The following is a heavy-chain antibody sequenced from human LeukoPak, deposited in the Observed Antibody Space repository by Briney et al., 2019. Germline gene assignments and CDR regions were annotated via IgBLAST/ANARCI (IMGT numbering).Heavy chain of an antibody. CDR3: ARASVNPGERDAFDI. CDR2: ISSSGSTI. Sequence: GGSLRLSCAASGFTFSDYYMSWIRQAPGKGLEWVSYISSSGSTIYYADSVKGRFTISRDNAKNSLYLQMNSLRAEDTAVYYCARASVNPGERDAFDIWGQGTMVTVSS. CDR1: GFTFSDYY. D-gene: IGHD3-16*01. J-gene: IGHJ3*02. V-gene: IGHV3-11*01.